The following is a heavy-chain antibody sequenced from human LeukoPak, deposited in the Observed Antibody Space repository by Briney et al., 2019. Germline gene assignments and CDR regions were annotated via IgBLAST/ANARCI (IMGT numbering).Heavy chain of an antibody. CDR1: GFTFDDYA. V-gene: IGHV3-9*01. J-gene: IGHJ3*01. D-gene: IGHD3-10*01. Sequence: GGSLRLSCAASGFTFDDYAMHWVRQAPGKGLEWVSGISWNSGSIGYADSVKGRFTISRDNAKNSLYLQMNSLRAEDTALYYCAKDKVSLLWFGEGKGIDYWGQGTMVTVSS. CDR2: ISWNSGSI. CDR3: AKDKVSLLWFGEGKGIDY.